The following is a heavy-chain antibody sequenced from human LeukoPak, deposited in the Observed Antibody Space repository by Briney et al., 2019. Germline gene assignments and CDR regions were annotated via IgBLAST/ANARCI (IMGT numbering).Heavy chain of an antibody. J-gene: IGHJ3*02. D-gene: IGHD1-20*01. Sequence: SETLSLTCNVSGGSISNYYWSWIRQPAGKGLEWIGRFYARGNTNYNPSLKSRVTMSVDTSKNQLSLKLTSVTAADTAVYYCARELITKADAFDIWGQGTMVTVSS. V-gene: IGHV4-4*07. CDR1: GGSISNYY. CDR2: FYARGNT. CDR3: ARELITKADAFDI.